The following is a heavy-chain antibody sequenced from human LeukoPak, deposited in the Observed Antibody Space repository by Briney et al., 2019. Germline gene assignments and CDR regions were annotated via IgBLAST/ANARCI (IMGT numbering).Heavy chain of an antibody. CDR1: GYSISSSNW. D-gene: IGHD1-7*01. Sequence: SETLSLTCAVSGYSISSSNWGGWIRQPPGKGLEWIGYIYYSGSTYYNLSLKSRVTMSVDTSKNQFSLKLSSVTAVDTAVYYCARRAGTTGDAFDIWGQGAMVTVSS. CDR2: IYYSGST. J-gene: IGHJ3*02. V-gene: IGHV4-28*01. CDR3: ARRAGTTGDAFDI.